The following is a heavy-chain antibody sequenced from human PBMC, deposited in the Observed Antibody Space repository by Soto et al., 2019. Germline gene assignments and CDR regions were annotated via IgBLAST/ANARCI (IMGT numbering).Heavy chain of an antibody. CDR2: IYHSGST. CDR3: ARRVSPDTWFDP. V-gene: IGHV4-30-2*01. D-gene: IGHD6-6*01. CDR1: GASMNSGGHS. J-gene: IGHJ5*02. Sequence: QLQLQESGSGLVKPSQTLSLTCAVSGASMNSGGHSWSWIRQPPGKGLEWIGYIYHSGSTSYNPSLKSRVTISLDRSKNQFSLNMSSVTAADTAVYYCARRVSPDTWFDPWGQGTLVTVSS.